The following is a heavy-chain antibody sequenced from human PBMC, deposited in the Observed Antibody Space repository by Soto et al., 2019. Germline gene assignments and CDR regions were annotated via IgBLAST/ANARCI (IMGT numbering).Heavy chain of an antibody. V-gene: IGHV3-7*03. CDR3: MTTPRDRAFDY. CDR2: IRQDGSEK. Sequence: EVQLVESGGDLVQPGGSLRLSCEASGFSFSSYWMTWVRQAPGKRLEYVAIIRQDGSEKKYVDSVMGRFTISSDNAKTSSYQQMNSLRYEDTAVYYCMTTPRDRAFDYWGQGTLVTASS. CDR1: GFSFSSYW. J-gene: IGHJ4*02.